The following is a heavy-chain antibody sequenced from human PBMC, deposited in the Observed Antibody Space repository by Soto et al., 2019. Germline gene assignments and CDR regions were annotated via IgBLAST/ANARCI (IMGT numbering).Heavy chain of an antibody. CDR2: ISGSGVTT. CDR1: GFTFSTYT. D-gene: IGHD6-19*01. J-gene: IGHJ4*02. Sequence: PGGSLRLSCAASGFTFSTYTMSWVRQAPGKGLEWVSGISGSGVTTTYADSVKGQFTISRDNSRNTLYLQMSSLRDEDTAVYYCAKGSGSGWFNFDSWGQGTLVTVSS. CDR3: AKGSGSGWFNFDS. V-gene: IGHV3-23*01.